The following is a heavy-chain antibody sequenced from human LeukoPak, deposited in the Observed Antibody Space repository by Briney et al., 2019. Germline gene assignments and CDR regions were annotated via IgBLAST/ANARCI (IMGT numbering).Heavy chain of an antibody. D-gene: IGHD3-22*01. CDR3: ARLDNYYDSSGYFDY. V-gene: IGHV3-48*01. Sequence: GGSLRLSCAASGFTFSSYSMNWVRQAPGKGLEWVSYISSSSSTIYYADSVKGRFTISRDNAKNSLYLQMNSLRAEDTAVYYCARLDNYYDSSGYFDYWGQRTLVTVSS. J-gene: IGHJ4*02. CDR1: GFTFSSYS. CDR2: ISSSSSTI.